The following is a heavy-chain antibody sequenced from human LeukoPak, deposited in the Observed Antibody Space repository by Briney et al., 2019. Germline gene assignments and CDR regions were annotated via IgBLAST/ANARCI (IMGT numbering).Heavy chain of an antibody. J-gene: IGHJ3*02. D-gene: IGHD3-10*01. CDR1: GFIFSYYS. Sequence: GGSLRLSCAASGFIFSYYSMNWVRQAPGKGPEWVSSINSNSNYMSYADSVKGRFTISRDNAKNSLYLQMTSLRAEDTAVYYCARSEFEAFDMWGQGTMVTVSS. CDR3: ARSEFEAFDM. V-gene: IGHV3-21*01. CDR2: INSNSNYM.